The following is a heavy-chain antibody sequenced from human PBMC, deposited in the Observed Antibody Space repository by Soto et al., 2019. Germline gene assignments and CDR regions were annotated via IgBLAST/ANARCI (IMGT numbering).Heavy chain of an antibody. J-gene: IGHJ6*02. D-gene: IGHD2-21*02. CDR2: INIGSGNT. Sequence: QVQLVQSGAEEKKPGASVKVSCKASGYAFSSYAMHWVRQAPGQRREWMGWINIGSGNTEYSQNFQDRITITRDTSASTGYMDLSSLRSEDTAVYYCARDGGDCGYRLIYYYYIGMDVWGQGTTVSVSS. V-gene: IGHV1-3*05. CDR3: ARDGGDCGYRLIYYYYIGMDV. CDR1: GYAFSSYA.